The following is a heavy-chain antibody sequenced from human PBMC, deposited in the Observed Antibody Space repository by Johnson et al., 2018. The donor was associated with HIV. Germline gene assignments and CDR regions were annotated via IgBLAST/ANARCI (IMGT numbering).Heavy chain of an antibody. Sequence: QVQLVESGGGVVQPGSSLRLSCVASGFTFSSYTMHWVRQAPGKGLEWVAVISYDGSNKYYADSVKGRFTISRDNSKNTLYLQMNSLRAEDTAVYYCARDQGGNHNAFDIWGQGTMVTVSS. V-gene: IGHV3-30*04. CDR2: ISYDGSNK. CDR3: ARDQGGNHNAFDI. J-gene: IGHJ3*02. D-gene: IGHD1-14*01. CDR1: GFTFSSYT.